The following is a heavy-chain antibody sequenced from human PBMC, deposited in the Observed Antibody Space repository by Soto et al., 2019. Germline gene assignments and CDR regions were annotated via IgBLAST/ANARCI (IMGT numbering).Heavy chain of an antibody. J-gene: IGHJ6*02. CDR3: AREKTSYGMDV. Sequence: QVQLVQSGAEVKKPGASMKVSCKASGYTFTSYDINWVRQATGQGLEWMGWMNPNSGNIGYAQKLQGSVTMTRKTSISTAYPELRSLRSEDTAVYYCAREKTSYGMDVWGQGTTVTVSS. CDR2: MNPNSGNI. V-gene: IGHV1-8*01. CDR1: GYTFTSYD.